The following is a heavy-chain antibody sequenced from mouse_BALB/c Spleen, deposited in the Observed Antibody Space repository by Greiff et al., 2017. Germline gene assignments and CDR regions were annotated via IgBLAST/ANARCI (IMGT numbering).Heavy chain of an antibody. J-gene: IGHJ3*01. Sequence: QVQLQQSGAELAKPGASVKMSCKASGYTFTSYWMHWVKQRPGQGLEWIGYINPSTGYTEYNQKFKDKATLTADKSSSTAYMQLSSLTSEDSAVYYCARRRGNEFAYWGQGTLVTVSA. D-gene: IGHD2-1*01. CDR2: INPSTGYT. CDR3: ARRRGNEFAY. CDR1: GYTFTSYW. V-gene: IGHV1-7*01.